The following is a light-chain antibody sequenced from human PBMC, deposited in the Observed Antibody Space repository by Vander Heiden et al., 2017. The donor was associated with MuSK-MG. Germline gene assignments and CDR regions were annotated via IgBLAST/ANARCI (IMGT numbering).Light chain of an antibody. CDR1: QTIATY. Sequence: DIQMTQSPSSLSASVGDRVTITCRASQTIATYLNWYQQKPGKAPNLLIYTASTLQSGVPSRFSGSGSGTEFTLTINRLQPEDFATYYCQQSYSIFTFGGGTKVQIK. CDR2: TAS. V-gene: IGKV1-39*01. J-gene: IGKJ4*01. CDR3: QQSYSIFT.